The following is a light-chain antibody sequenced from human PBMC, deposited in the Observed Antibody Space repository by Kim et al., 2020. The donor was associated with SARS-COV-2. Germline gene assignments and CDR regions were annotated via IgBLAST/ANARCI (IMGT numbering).Light chain of an antibody. J-gene: IGKJ4*01. CDR2: GAS. CDR1: QSVRSN. Sequence: EIAMTQSPATLSVSPGERATLSCRASQSVRSNLAWYQQKPGQAPRLLIYGASTRATGIPARFSGSGSGREFTLTISSLQSEDFAVYYCQQYNNWPLTFGGGTKADIK. CDR3: QQYNNWPLT. V-gene: IGKV3-15*01.